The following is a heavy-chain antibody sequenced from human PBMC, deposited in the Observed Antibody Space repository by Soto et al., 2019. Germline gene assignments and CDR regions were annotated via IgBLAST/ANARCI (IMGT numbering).Heavy chain of an antibody. D-gene: IGHD2-2*01. CDR2: ISAYNGNT. Sequence: QVPLVQSGAEVKKPGASVKVSCKASGYTFTSYGISWVRQAPGQGLEWMGWISAYNGNTNYAQKLQGRVTMTTDTSTSTAYMELRSLRSDDTAVYYCARDRGVVVPAAMDYYYYYGMDVWGQGTTVTVSS. J-gene: IGHJ6*02. CDR1: GYTFTSYG. V-gene: IGHV1-18*01. CDR3: ARDRGVVVPAAMDYYYYYGMDV.